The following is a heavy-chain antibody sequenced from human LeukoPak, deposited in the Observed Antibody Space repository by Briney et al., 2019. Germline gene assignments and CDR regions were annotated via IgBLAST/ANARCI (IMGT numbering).Heavy chain of an antibody. V-gene: IGHV1-8*01. CDR1: GYTFTSYD. J-gene: IGHJ6*02. CDR3: ARGAQKTYSSSWDYYYYGMDV. D-gene: IGHD6-13*01. CDR2: MNPNSGNT. Sequence: GASVKVSCKASGYTFTSYDINWVRQATGQGLEWMGWMNPNSGNTGYAQKLQGRVTMTRNTSISTAYMELSSLRSEDTAVYYCARGAQKTYSSSWDYYYYGMDVWGQGTTVTVSS.